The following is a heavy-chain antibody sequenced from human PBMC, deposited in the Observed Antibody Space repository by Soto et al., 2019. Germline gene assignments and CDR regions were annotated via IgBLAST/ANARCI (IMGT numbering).Heavy chain of an antibody. CDR1: GGSISSYY. D-gene: IGHD6-13*01. Sequence: SETLSLTCAVSGGSISSYYWSWIRQPPGKGLEWSGDIYYSGSANYNPSLKSRVTISVDTSKNQFSLKLISVTAADRAVYYCARGGPGGPYSSSWLYYYYYWIDAWGQGTTVTVSS. V-gene: IGHV4-59*01. CDR3: ARGGPGGPYSSSWLYYYYYWIDA. J-gene: IGHJ6*02. CDR2: IYYSGSA.